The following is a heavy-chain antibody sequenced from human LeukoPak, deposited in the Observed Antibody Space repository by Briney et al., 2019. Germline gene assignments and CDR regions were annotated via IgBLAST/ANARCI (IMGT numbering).Heavy chain of an antibody. J-gene: IGHJ3*02. CDR2: IYYSGST. CDR3: ARGYSYGYFAFDI. CDR1: GGSITSYY. V-gene: IGHV4-59*01. Sequence: SETLSLTCTVSGGSITSYYWHWIRQPPGKGLEWIGYIYYSGSTNYNPSLKSRVTISVDTSKNQFSLKLSSVTAADTAVYYCARGYSYGYFAFDIWGQGTMVSVSS. D-gene: IGHD5-18*01.